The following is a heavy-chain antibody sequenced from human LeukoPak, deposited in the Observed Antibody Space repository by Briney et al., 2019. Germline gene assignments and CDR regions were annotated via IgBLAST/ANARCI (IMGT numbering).Heavy chain of an antibody. D-gene: IGHD4-23*01. CDR3: AKVNTVVTPLDAFDI. V-gene: IGHV3-7*01. CDR1: GFTFSTYW. J-gene: IGHJ3*02. CDR2: IKQDGSDK. Sequence: GGSLRLSCAASGFTFSTYWMTWVRQAPGKGLEWVANIKQDGSDKYYVDSVKGRFTISRDNAKNSLYLQMNSLRAEDTAVYYCAKVNTVVTPLDAFDIWGQGTMVTVSS.